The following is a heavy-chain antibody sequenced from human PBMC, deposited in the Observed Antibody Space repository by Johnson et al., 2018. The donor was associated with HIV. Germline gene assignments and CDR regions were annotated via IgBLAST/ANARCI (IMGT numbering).Heavy chain of an antibody. Sequence: QVQLVESGGGVVQPGRSLRLSCAASGFTFSSYAMHWVRQAPGKGLEWVAVISYDGSNKYYADSVKGRFTISRDNSKNTLYLQMNSLRAEDAAVYFCARERWLQLGAFDIWGQGTLVTVSS. CDR3: ARERWLQLGAFDI. D-gene: IGHD5-24*01. CDR1: GFTFSSYA. CDR2: ISYDGSNK. V-gene: IGHV3-30-3*01. J-gene: IGHJ3*02.